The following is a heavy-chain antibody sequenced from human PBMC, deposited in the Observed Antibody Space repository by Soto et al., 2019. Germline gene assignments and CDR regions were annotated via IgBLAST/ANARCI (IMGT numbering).Heavy chain of an antibody. J-gene: IGHJ4*02. CDR3: AKSTGDSWATHYLDA. D-gene: IGHD5-12*01. Sequence: PGGSLRLSCAASGFPFSIHSLSWVRQAPGKGLEWVSGISGTGQSTHHADSVRGRFTISRDNSRSTLYLHMNSLRVEDTAVFYCAKSTGDSWATHYLDAWGKGTLVTV. CDR1: GFPFSIHS. CDR2: ISGTGQST. V-gene: IGHV3-23*01.